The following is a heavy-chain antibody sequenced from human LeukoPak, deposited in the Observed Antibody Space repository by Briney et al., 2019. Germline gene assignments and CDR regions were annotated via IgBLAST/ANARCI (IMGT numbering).Heavy chain of an antibody. CDR3: ARRYDSSGYYGEES. D-gene: IGHD3-22*01. Sequence: ASVKVSCKASGGTFSSYTISWVRQAPGQGLEWMGRIIPILGIANYAQKFQGRVTITADKSTSTAYMKLSSLRSEDTAVYYCARRYDSSGYYGEESWGQGTLVTVSS. CDR1: GGTFSSYT. V-gene: IGHV1-69*02. J-gene: IGHJ4*02. CDR2: IIPILGIA.